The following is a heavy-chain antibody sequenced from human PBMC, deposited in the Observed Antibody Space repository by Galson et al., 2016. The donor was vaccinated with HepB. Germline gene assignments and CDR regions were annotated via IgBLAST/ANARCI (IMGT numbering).Heavy chain of an antibody. Sequence: CAISGDSVYNNGAAWVWIRQSPSRGLEWLGRTFYRSTWENHYAGSVKNRITISPDTSRNQFSLHLNSVTPEDTAMYYCARVVMLGRGMDVWGQGTTVTVSS. D-gene: IGHD3-10*01. CDR1: GDSVYNNGAA. CDR3: ARVVMLGRGMDV. CDR2: TFYRSTWEN. V-gene: IGHV6-1*01. J-gene: IGHJ6*02.